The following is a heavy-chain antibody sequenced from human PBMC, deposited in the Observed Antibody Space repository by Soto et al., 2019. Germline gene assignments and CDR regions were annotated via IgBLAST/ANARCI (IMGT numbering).Heavy chain of an antibody. V-gene: IGHV1-18*01. J-gene: IGHJ4*02. CDR3: ARGSSGVRYFDWVIDYYFDY. Sequence: GASVKVSCKASGYTFTSYGISWVRQAPGQGLEWMGWISAYNGNTNYAQKLQGRVTMTTDTSTSTAYMELRSLRSDDTAVYYCARGSSGVRYFDWVIDYYFDYWGQGTLVTVSS. CDR2: ISAYNGNT. D-gene: IGHD3-9*01. CDR1: GYTFTSYG.